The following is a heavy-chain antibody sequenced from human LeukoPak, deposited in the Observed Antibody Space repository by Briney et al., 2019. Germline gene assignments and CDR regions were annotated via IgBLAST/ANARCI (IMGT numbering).Heavy chain of an antibody. Sequence: AGGSLRLSCAASGFSFSSHGMSWVRQAPGKGLEWVSGIIGGAGGTYYADSVKGRFTISRDNSKNTLYLQMNSLRAEDTAVYYCASEIIFGGFDYWGQGTLVTVSS. D-gene: IGHD3-3*01. CDR2: IIGGAGGT. CDR3: ASEIIFGGFDY. J-gene: IGHJ4*02. V-gene: IGHV3-23*01. CDR1: GFSFSSHG.